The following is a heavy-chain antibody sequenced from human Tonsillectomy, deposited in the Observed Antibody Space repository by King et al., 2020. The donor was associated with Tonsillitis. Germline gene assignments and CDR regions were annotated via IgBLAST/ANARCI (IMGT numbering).Heavy chain of an antibody. CDR2: INHSGST. Sequence: VQLQQWGAGLLKPSETLSLTCAVYGGSFSGYYWSWIRQPPGKGLEWIGEINHSGSTNYNPSLKSRVTISVDTSKNQFSLKLSSVTAADTAMYYCARQTLEDDAFDIWGQGTMVTVSS. D-gene: IGHD5-24*01. V-gene: IGHV4-34*01. CDR3: ARQTLEDDAFDI. CDR1: GGSFSGYY. J-gene: IGHJ3*02.